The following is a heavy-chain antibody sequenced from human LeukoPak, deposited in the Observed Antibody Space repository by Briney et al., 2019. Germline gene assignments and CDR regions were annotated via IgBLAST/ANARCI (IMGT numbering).Heavy chain of an antibody. CDR3: VRGVAGTWARWFDP. J-gene: IGHJ5*02. D-gene: IGHD6-19*01. Sequence: SETLSLTCTVSDGSISNYYWSWIRQPPGKGLEWIGYMYYSGSTNYNPSLESRVTISIDTSKNQFSLNLSSVTAADTAVYYCVRGVAGTWARWFDPWGQGTLVTVSS. CDR1: DGSISNYY. V-gene: IGHV4-59*01. CDR2: MYYSGST.